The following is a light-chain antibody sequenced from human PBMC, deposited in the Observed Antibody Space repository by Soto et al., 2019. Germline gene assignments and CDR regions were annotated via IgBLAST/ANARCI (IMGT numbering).Light chain of an antibody. CDR1: PSVSSRY. J-gene: IGKJ2*01. Sequence: EIVLTQSPGTLSLSPGGRATLSCRASPSVSSRYLAWYQQKPGQAPRLLIYGASSRATGIPDRFSGSGSGTDFTLTISRLEPEDFAVYYCQQYGSSPYTVGQGTKLEIK. CDR3: QQYGSSPYT. V-gene: IGKV3-20*01. CDR2: GAS.